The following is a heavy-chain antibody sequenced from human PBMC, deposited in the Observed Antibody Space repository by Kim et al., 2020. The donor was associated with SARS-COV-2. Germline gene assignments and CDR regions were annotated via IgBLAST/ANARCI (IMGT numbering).Heavy chain of an antibody. CDR2: ISGSGGST. CDR1: GFTFSSYA. Sequence: GGSLRLSCAASGFTFSSYAMSWVRQAPGKGLEWVSAISGSGGSTYYADSVKGRFTISRDNSKNTLYLQMNSLRAEDTAVYYCAKDKGVYSSSPSFDYWGQGTLVTVSS. D-gene: IGHD6-6*01. J-gene: IGHJ4*02. CDR3: AKDKGVYSSSPSFDY. V-gene: IGHV3-23*01.